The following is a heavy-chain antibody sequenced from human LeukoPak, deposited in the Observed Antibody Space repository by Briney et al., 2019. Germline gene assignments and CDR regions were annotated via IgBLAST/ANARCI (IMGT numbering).Heavy chain of an antibody. V-gene: IGHV3-21*01. Sequence: GGSLRLSCAASGFTFSTYNMNWVRQAPGKGLEWVSSISGTSTYIYYADSVKGRFTISRDNAKNSLYLQMNSLRAEDTAVYYCARDAPEVDYWGQGTLVTVSS. J-gene: IGHJ4*02. CDR1: GFTFSTYN. CDR3: ARDAPEVDY. CDR2: ISGTSTYI.